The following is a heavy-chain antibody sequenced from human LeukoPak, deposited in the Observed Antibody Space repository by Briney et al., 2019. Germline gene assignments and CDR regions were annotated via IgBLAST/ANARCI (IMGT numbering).Heavy chain of an antibody. V-gene: IGHV1-46*01. D-gene: IGHD6-13*01. CDR1: GYTFTSYY. CDR3: ARVWEGYSSSWYPDY. J-gene: IGHJ4*02. Sequence: ASVKVSCKASGYTFTSYYMHWVRQAPGQGLEWMGIINPSGGSTSYAQKFQGRVTMTRDTSTSTVYMEPSSLRSEDTAVYYCARVWEGYSSSWYPDYWGQGTLVTVSS. CDR2: INPSGGST.